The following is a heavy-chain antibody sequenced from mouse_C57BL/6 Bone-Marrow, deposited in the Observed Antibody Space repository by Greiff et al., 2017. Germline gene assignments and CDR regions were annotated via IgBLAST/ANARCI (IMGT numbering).Heavy chain of an antibody. V-gene: IGHV1-63*01. CDR1: GYTFTNYW. Sequence: VQGVESGAELVRPGTSVKMSCKASGYTFTNYWIGWAKQRPGHGLEWIGDIYPGGGYTNYNEKFKGKATLTADKSSSTAYMQFSSLTSEDSAIYYCARAFYGSRDYWGQGTTLTVSS. J-gene: IGHJ2*01. CDR2: IYPGGGYT. CDR3: ARAFYGSRDY. D-gene: IGHD1-1*01.